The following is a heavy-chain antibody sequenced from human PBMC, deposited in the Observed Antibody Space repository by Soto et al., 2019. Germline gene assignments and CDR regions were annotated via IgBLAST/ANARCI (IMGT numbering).Heavy chain of an antibody. Sequence: GGSLRLSCAASGFTFSDYYMGWIRQAPGKGLEWVSYISSSSSDTNYADSVKGRFTISRDNAKNSLYLQMNSLRAEDTAVYYCVRCSSTSCWGQFDPWGQGPLVTVSS. D-gene: IGHD2-2*01. V-gene: IGHV3-11*06. CDR1: GFTFSDYY. CDR2: ISSSSSDT. J-gene: IGHJ5*02. CDR3: VRCSSTSCWGQFDP.